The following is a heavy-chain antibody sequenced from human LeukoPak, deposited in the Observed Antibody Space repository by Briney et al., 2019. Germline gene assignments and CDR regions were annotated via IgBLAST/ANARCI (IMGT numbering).Heavy chain of an antibody. D-gene: IGHD3-22*01. CDR2: IWYDGSNK. CDR3: ATDYYDSTDYYLGHN. V-gene: IGHV3-33*01. J-gene: IGHJ4*02. CDR1: GFTFSSYG. Sequence: GGSLRLSCAASGFTFSSYGMHWVRQAPGKGLEWVAVIWYDGSNKYYADSVRGRFTISRDNSKNTLYLQMSSLRADDTAVYFCATDYYDSTDYYLGHNWGLGTLVTVSS.